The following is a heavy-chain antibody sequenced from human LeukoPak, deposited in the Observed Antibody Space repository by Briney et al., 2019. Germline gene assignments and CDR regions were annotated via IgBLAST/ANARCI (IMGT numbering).Heavy chain of an antibody. CDR2: ISYDGSNK. Sequence: SGGSLRLSCAASGFTFSSYGMHWVRQAPGKGLEWVAVISYDGSNKYYADSVKGRFTISRDNSKNTLYLQMNSLRAEDTAVYYCAKILRGFDYWGQGTLVTVSS. J-gene: IGHJ4*02. CDR1: GFTFSSYG. CDR3: AKILRGFDY. D-gene: IGHD5-24*01. V-gene: IGHV3-30*18.